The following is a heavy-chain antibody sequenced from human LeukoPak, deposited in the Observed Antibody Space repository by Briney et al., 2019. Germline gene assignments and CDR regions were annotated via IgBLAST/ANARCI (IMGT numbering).Heavy chain of an antibody. CDR3: ARDLGIVVVPAAHNWFDP. J-gene: IGHJ5*02. Sequence: ASVKVSCKASGGTFSSYAIGWVRQAPGQGLEWMGGIIPIFGTANYAQKFQGRVTITADESTSTAYMELSSLRSEDTAVYYCARDLGIVVVPAAHNWFDPWGQGTLVTVSS. D-gene: IGHD2-2*03. CDR1: GGTFSSYA. V-gene: IGHV1-69*13. CDR2: IIPIFGTA.